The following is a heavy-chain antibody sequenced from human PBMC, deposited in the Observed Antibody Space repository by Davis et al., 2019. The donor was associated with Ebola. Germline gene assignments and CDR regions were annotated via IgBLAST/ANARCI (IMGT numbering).Heavy chain of an antibody. CDR2: ISSNGGST. CDR1: VITFSSYA. Sequence: GESLKISCTDSVITFSSYAMTWVRQAPGKGLEWVSAISSNGGSTYYANSVKGRFTISRDNSKNTLYLQMGSLRAEDMAVYYCARAEGDILTGYYTLWGQGTLVTVSS. D-gene: IGHD3-9*01. J-gene: IGHJ4*02. CDR3: ARAEGDILTGYYTL. V-gene: IGHV3-64*01.